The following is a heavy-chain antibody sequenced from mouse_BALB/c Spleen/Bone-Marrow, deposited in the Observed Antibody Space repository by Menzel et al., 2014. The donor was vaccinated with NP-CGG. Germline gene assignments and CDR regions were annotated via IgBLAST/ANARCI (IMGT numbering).Heavy chain of an antibody. Sequence: EVQLVESGPELVKPGASVKISCKVSGYTFTDYNMQWVKQSHGKSLEWIGYIYPYNGGTGYNQKFRSKATLTVDSSSSTAYMELRSLTSEDSAVYYCAREGGYYDAMDYWGQGTSVTVSS. CDR1: GYTFTDYN. CDR2: IYPYNGGT. V-gene: IGHV1S29*02. D-gene: IGHD2-2*01. J-gene: IGHJ4*01. CDR3: AREGGYYDAMDY.